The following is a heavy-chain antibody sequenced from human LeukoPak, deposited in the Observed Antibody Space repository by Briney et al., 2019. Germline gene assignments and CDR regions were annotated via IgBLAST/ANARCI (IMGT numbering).Heavy chain of an antibody. J-gene: IGHJ6*04. Sequence: SVKVSCKASGGTFSSYAISWVRQAPGQGLEWMGGIIPIFGTANYAQKFQGRVTITADKSTSTAYMELSSLRSEDTAVYYCATKRGYCSSSSCTGDYYYYGMDVWGKGSTVTVS. D-gene: IGHD2-2*01. V-gene: IGHV1-69*06. CDR3: ATKRGYCSSSSCTGDYYYYGMDV. CDR1: GGTFSSYA. CDR2: IIPIFGTA.